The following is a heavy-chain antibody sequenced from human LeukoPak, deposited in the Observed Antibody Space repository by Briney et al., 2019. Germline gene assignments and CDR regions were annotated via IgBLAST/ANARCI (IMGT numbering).Heavy chain of an antibody. J-gene: IGHJ4*02. CDR3: ARVPPLGSSWYWGGYFDY. CDR2: INRSGST. Sequence: SETLSLTCAVYGGSFSGYYWSWLRQPPGKGLEWIGEINRSGSTNYNPSLKSRVTISVDTSKNQFSLKLSSVTAADTAVYYCARVPPLGSSWYWGGYFDYWGQGTLVTVSS. V-gene: IGHV4-34*01. D-gene: IGHD6-13*01. CDR1: GGSFSGYY.